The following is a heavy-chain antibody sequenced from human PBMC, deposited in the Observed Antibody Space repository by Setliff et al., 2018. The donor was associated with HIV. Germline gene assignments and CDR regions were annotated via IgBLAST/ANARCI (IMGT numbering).Heavy chain of an antibody. CDR2: IIPILGIA. D-gene: IGHD3-16*02. CDR1: GGTFSSYA. Sequence: SVKVSCKASGGTFSSYAISWVRQAPGQGLEWMGGIIPILGIANYAQKFQGRVTITADESTSTAYMELSSLRSEDTAVYYCARSDYDYVWGSYRYYFDYWGQGTLVTVSS. CDR3: ARSDYDYVWGSYRYYFDY. V-gene: IGHV1-69*10. J-gene: IGHJ4*02.